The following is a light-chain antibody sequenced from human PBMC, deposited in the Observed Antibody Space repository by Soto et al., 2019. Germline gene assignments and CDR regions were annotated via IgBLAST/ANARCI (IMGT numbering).Light chain of an antibody. CDR2: DAS. Sequence: EIVLTQSPGTLSLSPGERATLSCRASQTVSNSYLAWYQQKPGQAPRLLIFDASTRATVIPDRFSGSGSGTDFTLTISRLEPEDFAVYYCQQYGSSPQTFGRGTKVEIK. V-gene: IGKV3-20*01. CDR1: QTVSNSY. CDR3: QQYGSSPQT. J-gene: IGKJ1*01.